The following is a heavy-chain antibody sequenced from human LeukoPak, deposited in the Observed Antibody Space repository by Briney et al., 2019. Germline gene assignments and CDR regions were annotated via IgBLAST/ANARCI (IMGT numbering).Heavy chain of an antibody. J-gene: IGHJ5*02. CDR2: IKQDGSDI. CDR3: ARDAT. Sequence: GGSLRLPCAASGFIFRSHWMSWVRQAPGKGLEWVASIKQDGSDIYYVDSVEGRFTISRDNAKSSLFLETNSLRAEDTAVYYCARDATWGQGTLVTVSS. V-gene: IGHV3-7*01. CDR1: GFIFRSHW.